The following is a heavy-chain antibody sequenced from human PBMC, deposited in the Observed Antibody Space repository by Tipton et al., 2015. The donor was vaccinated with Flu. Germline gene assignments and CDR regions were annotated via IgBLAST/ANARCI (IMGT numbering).Heavy chain of an antibody. J-gene: IGHJ4*02. V-gene: IGHV4-39*01. D-gene: IGHD3-10*02. Sequence: TLSLTCTVSSGSIRSTDYFCAWIRQPPGKRLELIGSIDPSGTPYYNPSLKSQVTISVDTPKGRFSLMLRSVTAADTAVYYCARLSYYDVDLKNFYFDHWGQGALVTVSS. CDR3: ARLSYYDVDLKNFYFDH. CDR1: SGSIRSTDYF. CDR2: IDPSGTP.